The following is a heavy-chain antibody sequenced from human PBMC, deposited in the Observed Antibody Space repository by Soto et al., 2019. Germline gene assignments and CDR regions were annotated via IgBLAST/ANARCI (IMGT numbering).Heavy chain of an antibody. CDR1: GGSISSGGYY. D-gene: IGHD6-6*01. CDR2: IYYSGST. CDR3: ASCSSSSSWYYGMDV. Sequence: LTCTVSGGSISSGGYYWSWIRQHPGKGLEWIGYIYYSGSTYYNPSLKSRVTISVDTSKNQFSLKLSSVTAADTAVYYCASCSSSSSWYYGMDVWGQGTTVTVSS. J-gene: IGHJ6*02. V-gene: IGHV4-31*03.